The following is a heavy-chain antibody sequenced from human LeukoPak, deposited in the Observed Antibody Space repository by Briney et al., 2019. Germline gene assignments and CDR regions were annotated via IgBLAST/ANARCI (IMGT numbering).Heavy chain of an antibody. Sequence: SETLSLTCTVSGGSISSYYWSWIRQPPGKGLEWIGYIYYCGSTNYNPSLKSRVTISVDTSKNQFSLKLSSVTAADTAVYYCARFYTDWFDPWGQGTLVTVSS. CDR1: GGSISSYY. CDR2: IYYCGST. J-gene: IGHJ5*02. D-gene: IGHD2/OR15-2a*01. CDR3: ARFYTDWFDP. V-gene: IGHV4-59*01.